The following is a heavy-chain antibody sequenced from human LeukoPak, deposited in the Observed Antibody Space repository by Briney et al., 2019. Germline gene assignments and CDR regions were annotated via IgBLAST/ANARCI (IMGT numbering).Heavy chain of an antibody. CDR3: ARGDYVWGSYRSSDY. CDR1: GGSISSSSYY. D-gene: IGHD3-16*02. V-gene: IGHV4-39*01. Sequence: TSETLSLTCTVSGGSISSSSYYWGWIRQPPGKGLEWIGSIYYSGSTYYNPSLKSRVTISVDTSKSQFSLKLSSVTAADTAVYYCARGDYVWGSYRSSDYWGQGTLVTVSS. CDR2: IYYSGST. J-gene: IGHJ4*02.